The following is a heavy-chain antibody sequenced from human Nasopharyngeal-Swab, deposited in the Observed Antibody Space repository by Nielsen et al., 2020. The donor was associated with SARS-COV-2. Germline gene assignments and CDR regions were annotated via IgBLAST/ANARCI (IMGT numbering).Heavy chain of an antibody. CDR3: AKVVAAHYYYYGMDV. V-gene: IGHV3-9*01. J-gene: IGHJ6*02. Sequence: VRQAPGKGLEWVSGISWNSGSIGYADSVKGRFTISRDNAKNSLYLQMNSLRAEDTALYYCAKVVAAHYYYYGMDVWGQGTTVTVS. D-gene: IGHD2-15*01. CDR2: ISWNSGSI.